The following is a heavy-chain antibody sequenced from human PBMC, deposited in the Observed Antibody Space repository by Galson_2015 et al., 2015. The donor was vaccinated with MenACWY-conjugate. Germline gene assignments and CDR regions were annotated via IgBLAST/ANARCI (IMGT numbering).Heavy chain of an antibody. CDR1: GFSLDTSGMC. CDR2: IDWDDHK. V-gene: IGHV2-70*11. D-gene: IGHD3-3*01. J-gene: IGHJ6*03. CDR3: ARIRRDFWSGDALYYYYYMDV. Sequence: PALVKPTQPLTLTCTFSGFSLDTSGMCVGWIRQPPGKALEWLARIDWDDHKYYTTSLKTRLTISTDTSQNQVVLTLTNMDPVDTATYYCARIRRDFWSGDALYYYYYMDVWGKGTTVTVSS.